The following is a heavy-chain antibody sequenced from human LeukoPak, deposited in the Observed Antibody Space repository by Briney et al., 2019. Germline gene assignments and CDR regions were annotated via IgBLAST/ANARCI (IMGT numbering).Heavy chain of an antibody. CDR2: ISSSGNIR. J-gene: IGHJ2*01. CDR3: ARATGYLSYFDL. V-gene: IGHV3-48*03. CDR1: GFTFSSYE. Sequence: PGGSLRLSCAASGFTFSSYEMNWVRQAPGKGLEWVSYISSSGNIRYYTDSVKSRFTISRDNAKNSLYLQMNSLRAEDTAVYYCARATGYLSYFDLWGRGTLVTVSS. D-gene: IGHD3-9*01.